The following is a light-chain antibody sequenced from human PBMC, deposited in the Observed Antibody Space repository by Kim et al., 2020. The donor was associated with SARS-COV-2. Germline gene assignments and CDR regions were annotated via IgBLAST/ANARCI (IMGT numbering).Light chain of an antibody. V-gene: IGLV1-51*01. Sequence: GPKTPNSCYGSSSNIGNNSVSWYQQFPGTAPKLLIYDNNKRPSGIHDRFSGSKSGTSATLGITGLQTGDEADYYCGAWDSSLSAVVFGGGTQLTVL. CDR2: DNN. CDR3: GAWDSSLSAVV. J-gene: IGLJ2*01. CDR1: SSNIGNNS.